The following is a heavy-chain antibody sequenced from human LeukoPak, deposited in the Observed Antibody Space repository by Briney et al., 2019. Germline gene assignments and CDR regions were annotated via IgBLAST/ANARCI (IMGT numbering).Heavy chain of an antibody. V-gene: IGHV1-46*01. J-gene: IGHJ5*02. CDR3: ARGTEELLWFGELSVGDWFDP. CDR1: GYTFTSYY. CDR2: INPSGGST. D-gene: IGHD3-10*01. Sequence: ASVKVSCKASGYTFTSYYMHWVRQAPGQGLEWMGIINPSGGSTSYAQKFQGRVTMTRDTSTSTAYMELSRLRSDDTAVYYCARGTEELLWFGELSVGDWFDPWGQGTLVTVSS.